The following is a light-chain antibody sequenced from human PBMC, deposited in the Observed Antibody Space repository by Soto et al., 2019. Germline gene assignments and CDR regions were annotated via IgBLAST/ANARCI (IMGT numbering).Light chain of an antibody. CDR3: HQYDDGPYT. Sequence: IVLTQSPGTLSLSPGERATLSCRASQSVGSIYLAWYQQRPGQAPRLLIYGASNRATGIPVRFSGSGSGTEFTLTISSLQSEDFAVYYCHQYDDGPYTFGQGTKV. J-gene: IGKJ2*01. CDR1: QSVGSIY. V-gene: IGKV3-20*01. CDR2: GAS.